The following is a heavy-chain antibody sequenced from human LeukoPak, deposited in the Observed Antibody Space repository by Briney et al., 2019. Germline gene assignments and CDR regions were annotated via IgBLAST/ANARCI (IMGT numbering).Heavy chain of an antibody. CDR2: ISSSSNTI. Sequence: GGSLRLSCAASGFTFSTYNMNWVRQAPGKGLDWLSYISSSSNTIYYADSVKGRFTVSRDNAKNSLYLQMNSLRAGDTAVYYCARHIAGMDVWGQGTTVTVSS. V-gene: IGHV3-48*01. J-gene: IGHJ6*02. CDR3: ARHIAGMDV. CDR1: GFTFSTYN.